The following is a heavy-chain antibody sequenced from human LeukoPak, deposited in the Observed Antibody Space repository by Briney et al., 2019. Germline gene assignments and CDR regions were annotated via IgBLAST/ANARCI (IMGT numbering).Heavy chain of an antibody. Sequence: SETLSLTCTVSGGSISGYYWSWIRQPPGKGLEWIGYIYYSGSTNYNPSLKSRVTISVDTSKNQFSLKLSSVTAADTAVYYCATSGSPTTYYYYYMDVWGKGTTVTVSS. J-gene: IGHJ6*03. CDR3: ATSGSPTTYYYYYMDV. CDR1: GGSISGYY. V-gene: IGHV4-59*01. CDR2: IYYSGST. D-gene: IGHD1-1*01.